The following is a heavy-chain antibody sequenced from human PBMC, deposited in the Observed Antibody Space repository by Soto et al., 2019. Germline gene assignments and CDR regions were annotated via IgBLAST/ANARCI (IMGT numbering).Heavy chain of an antibody. CDR1: GFTFSSYA. CDR3: ARAVSYYDFWSGQIDY. CDR2: ISYDGSNK. V-gene: IGHV3-30-3*01. Sequence: GGSLRLSCAASGFTFSSYAMHWVRQAPGKGLEWVAVISYDGSNKYYADSVKGRFTISRDNSKNTLYLQMNSLRAEDTAVYYCARAVSYYDFWSGQIDYWGQGTLVTVSS. D-gene: IGHD3-3*01. J-gene: IGHJ4*02.